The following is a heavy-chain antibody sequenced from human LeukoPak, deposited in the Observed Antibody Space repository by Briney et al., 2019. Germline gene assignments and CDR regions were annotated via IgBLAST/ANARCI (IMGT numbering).Heavy chain of an antibody. CDR2: IIPIFGTA. D-gene: IGHD1-1*01. J-gene: IGHJ4*02. Sequence: SVKVSCQASGGTFSSYAISWVRQAPGQGLEWMGGIIPIFGTANYAQKFQGRVTITADKSTSTAYMELSSLRSEDTAVYYCARELPSPNDHHYFDYWGQGTLVTVSS. CDR3: ARELPSPNDHHYFDY. V-gene: IGHV1-69*06. CDR1: GGTFSSYA.